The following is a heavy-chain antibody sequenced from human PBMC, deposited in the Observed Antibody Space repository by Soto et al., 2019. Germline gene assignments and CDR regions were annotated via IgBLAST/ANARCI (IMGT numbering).Heavy chain of an antibody. Sequence: SETLSLTCTVSGGSISSYYWSWIRQPPGKGLEWIGYIYYSGSTNYNPSLKSRVTISVDTSKNQFSLKLSSVTAADTAVYYCARGFDYYDSSGYPRIWGQGTLVTVSS. D-gene: IGHD3-22*01. J-gene: IGHJ4*02. V-gene: IGHV4-59*01. CDR3: ARGFDYYDSSGYPRI. CDR2: IYYSGST. CDR1: GGSISSYY.